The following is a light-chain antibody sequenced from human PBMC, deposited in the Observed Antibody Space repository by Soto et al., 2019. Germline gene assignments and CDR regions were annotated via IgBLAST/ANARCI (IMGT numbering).Light chain of an antibody. V-gene: IGLV1-40*01. J-gene: IGLJ1*01. CDR2: GNS. Sequence: QSVLTQPLSASGSPGQSVTISCTGTSSDVGGYDYVSWYQQLPGTAPKLLIYGNSNRPSGVPDRFSGSKSGTSASLAITGLQAEDEADYYCQSYDSSLSGYVFGTGTKVTVL. CDR1: SSDVGGYDY. CDR3: QSYDSSLSGYV.